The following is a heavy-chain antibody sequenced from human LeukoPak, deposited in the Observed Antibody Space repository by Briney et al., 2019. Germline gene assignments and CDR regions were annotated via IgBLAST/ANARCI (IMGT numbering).Heavy chain of an antibody. Sequence: SVKVSCKASGGTFSSYAISWVRQAPGQGLEWMGGIIPIFGTANYAQKFQGRVTITADKSTSTAYMELGSLRSEDTAVYYCARHAAAGTYYYYMDVWGKGTTVTVSS. V-gene: IGHV1-69*06. D-gene: IGHD6-13*01. CDR3: ARHAAAGTYYYYMDV. CDR2: IIPIFGTA. J-gene: IGHJ6*03. CDR1: GGTFSSYA.